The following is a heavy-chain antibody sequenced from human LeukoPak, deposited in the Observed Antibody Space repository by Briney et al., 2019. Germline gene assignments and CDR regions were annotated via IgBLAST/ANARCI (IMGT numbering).Heavy chain of an antibody. V-gene: IGHV3-15*01. D-gene: IGHD6-19*01. CDR1: GFTFSNAW. J-gene: IGHJ3*02. CDR3: TTDAPYSSGYDAFHI. CDR2: IKGKTDGGTT. Sequence: KPGGSLRLSCAASGFTFSNAWMSWVRQAPGKGLEWVGRIKGKTDGGTTDYAAPVKGRFTISRDDSKNTLYLQMNSLKTEDTAVYYCTTDAPYSSGYDAFHIWGQGTMVTVSS.